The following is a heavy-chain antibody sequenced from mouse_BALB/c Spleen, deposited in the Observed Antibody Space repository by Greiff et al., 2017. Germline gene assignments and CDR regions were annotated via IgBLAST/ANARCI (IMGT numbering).Heavy chain of an antibody. CDR1: GFNIKDTY. Sequence: VQLQQSGAELVKPGASVKLSCTASGFNIKDTYMHWVKQRPEQGLEWIGRIDPANGNTKYDPKFQGKATITADTSSNTAYLQLSSLTSEDTAVYYCARDGSSCPLAMDYWGQGTSVTVSS. V-gene: IGHV14-3*02. J-gene: IGHJ4*01. D-gene: IGHD1-1*01. CDR2: IDPANGNT. CDR3: ARDGSSCPLAMDY.